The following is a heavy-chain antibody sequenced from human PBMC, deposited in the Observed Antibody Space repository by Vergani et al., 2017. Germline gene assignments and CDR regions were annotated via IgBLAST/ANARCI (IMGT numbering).Heavy chain of an antibody. CDR1: GGSFSTGGQS. V-gene: IGHV4-61*02. D-gene: IGHD2-21*01. Sequence: QVQLQESGPGLVKPSQTLSLTCTVSGGSFSTGGQSLTWLRQSAGKGLEWIGRIYTSGATNYNPSLRSRAMMSVDSSKKQFSLKLTSVTAADTAVYYCARDGGEYDKDALDVWGQGTKVTVTS. J-gene: IGHJ3*01. CDR2: IYTSGAT. CDR3: ARDGGEYDKDALDV.